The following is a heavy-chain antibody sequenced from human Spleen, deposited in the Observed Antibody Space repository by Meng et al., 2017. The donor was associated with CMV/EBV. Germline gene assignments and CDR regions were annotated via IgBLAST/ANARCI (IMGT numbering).Heavy chain of an antibody. CDR3: ARVDVPVAMALAY. J-gene: IGHJ4*02. D-gene: IGHD2-2*01. Sequence: SETLSLTCTVSGGSISSSSYYWGWIRQPPGKGLEWIGCIYYSGSTNYNPSLRSRVTISVDTSKSQFSLKLTSVTAADTAVYYCARVDVPVAMALAYWGQGTLVTVSS. CDR2: IYYSGST. CDR1: GGSISSSSYY. V-gene: IGHV4-39*07.